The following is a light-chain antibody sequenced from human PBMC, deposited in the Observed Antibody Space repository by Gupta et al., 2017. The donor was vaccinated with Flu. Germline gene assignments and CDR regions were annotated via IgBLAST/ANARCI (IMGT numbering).Light chain of an antibody. J-gene: IGKJ4*01. CDR1: QSISSDY. CDR3: QRYGTSPLT. V-gene: IGKV3-20*01. Sequence: EIVLTPSPGTLSLSPGERATFSCRASQSISSDYLAWYQQKPGQAPSLLIYGASSRATGIPDRFSGSGFGTDFTLTISSLEPDDFAVYYCQRYGTSPLTFGGGTTVEIK. CDR2: GAS.